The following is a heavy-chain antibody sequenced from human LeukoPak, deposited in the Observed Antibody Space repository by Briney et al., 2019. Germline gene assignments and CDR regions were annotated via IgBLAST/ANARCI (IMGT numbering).Heavy chain of an antibody. CDR2: ISSSGSTI. CDR3: AREPRYSSGWYSYYYMDV. Sequence: GGSLRLSCAASGFTFSDYYMSWIRQAPGKGLEWVSYISSSGSTIYYADSVKGRFTISRDNAKNSLYLQMNSLRAEDTAVYYCAREPRYSSGWYSYYYMDVWGKGTTVTISS. D-gene: IGHD6-19*01. V-gene: IGHV3-11*04. J-gene: IGHJ6*03. CDR1: GFTFSDYY.